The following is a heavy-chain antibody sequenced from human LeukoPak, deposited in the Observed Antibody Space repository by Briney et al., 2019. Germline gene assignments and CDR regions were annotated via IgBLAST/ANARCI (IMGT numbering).Heavy chain of an antibody. CDR1: GGSISSYY. Sequence: SETLSLTCTVSGGSISSYYWSWIRQPPGKGLEWIGYISYSGSTNYNPSLKSRVTISVDTSKNQFSLKLSSVTAADTAVYYCARVVPAAIGPGAFDIWGQGTMVTVSS. V-gene: IGHV4-59*01. CDR2: ISYSGST. D-gene: IGHD2-2*02. J-gene: IGHJ3*02. CDR3: ARVVPAAIGPGAFDI.